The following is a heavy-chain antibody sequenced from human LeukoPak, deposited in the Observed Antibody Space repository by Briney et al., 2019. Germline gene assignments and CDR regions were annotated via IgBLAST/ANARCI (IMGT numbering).Heavy chain of an antibody. CDR3: ARDLDWVFDL. Sequence: GSVKVSCKPSGYTFTDYNFSWVRQAPGQGLEWMGWISTYNADTKYAQKYQGRVTMTTDTSTSTAYMEMRSLRSDDTAVYYCARDLDWVFDLWGRGTLVTVSS. J-gene: IGHJ2*01. V-gene: IGHV1-18*01. CDR1: GYTFTDYN. D-gene: IGHD3-9*01. CDR2: ISTYNADT.